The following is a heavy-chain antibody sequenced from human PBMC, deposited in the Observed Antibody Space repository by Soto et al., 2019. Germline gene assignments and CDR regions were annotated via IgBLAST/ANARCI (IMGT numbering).Heavy chain of an antibody. CDR1: GGSFSGYY. CDR2: INHSGST. J-gene: IGHJ6*03. D-gene: IGHD2-15*01. V-gene: IGHV4-34*01. CDR3: ARRRGYCSGGSCYYYMDV. Sequence: SETLSLTCAVYGGSFSGYYWRWIRQPPGKGLEWIGEINHSGSTNYNPSIKSRFTLSVDTSRNQFSLKLSSVTAADTAVYYCARRRGYCSGGSCYYYMDVWGKGTTVS.